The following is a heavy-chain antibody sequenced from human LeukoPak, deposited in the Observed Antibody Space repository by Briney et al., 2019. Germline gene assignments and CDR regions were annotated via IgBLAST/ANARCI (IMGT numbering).Heavy chain of an antibody. CDR3: AKDLVRDSGSYCFDI. CDR1: GFTFSSYG. J-gene: IGHJ3*02. D-gene: IGHD1-26*01. Sequence: GGSLRLSCAASGFTFSSYGMHWVRQAPGKGLEWVAFIRYDGSNKYYADSVKGRFTISRDNSKNTLYLQMNSLRAEDTAVYCCAKDLVRDSGSYCFDIWGQGTMVTVSS. CDR2: IRYDGSNK. V-gene: IGHV3-30*02.